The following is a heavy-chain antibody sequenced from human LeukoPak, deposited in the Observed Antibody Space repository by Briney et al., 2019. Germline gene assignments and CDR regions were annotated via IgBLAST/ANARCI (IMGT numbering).Heavy chain of an antibody. Sequence: GASVKVSCKASGYTFTSYYMHWVRQAPGQGLEWMGIINPSGGSTSYAQKFQGRVTITRDTSASTAYMELSSLRSEDTAVYYCARDWLYYDSQTTPDYWGQGTLVTVSS. V-gene: IGHV1-46*01. D-gene: IGHD3-3*01. CDR1: GYTFTSYY. J-gene: IGHJ4*02. CDR3: ARDWLYYDSQTTPDY. CDR2: INPSGGST.